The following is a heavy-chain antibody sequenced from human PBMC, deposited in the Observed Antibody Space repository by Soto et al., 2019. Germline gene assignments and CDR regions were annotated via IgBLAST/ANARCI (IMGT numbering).Heavy chain of an antibody. CDR3: ALISSVDPYGYVNGGLDV. J-gene: IGHJ6*02. CDR1: GGSIRSYD. V-gene: IGHV4-59*01. CDR2: FYHSGYS. D-gene: IGHD5-18*01. Sequence: QVQLQQSGPGLVKPSETLSLTCSVSGGSIRSYDCSWIRQSPEKGMERIGYFYHSGYSNYNPSLKCRVTLSVETSKNQFSLSLRSVTAADPAVYFFALISSVDPYGYVNGGLDVWGQVTTVTVSS.